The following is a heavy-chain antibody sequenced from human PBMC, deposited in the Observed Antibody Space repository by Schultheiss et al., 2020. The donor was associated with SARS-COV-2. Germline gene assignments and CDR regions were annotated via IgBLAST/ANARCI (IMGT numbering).Heavy chain of an antibody. Sequence: SQTLSLTCTVSGGSISSYYWSWIRQPAGKGLEWIGRIYTSGSTYYNPSLKSRVTISVDTSKNQFSLKLSSVTAADTAMYYCARDTSIASYFDYWGQGTLVTVAS. CDR3: ARDTSIASYFDY. V-gene: IGHV4-4*07. J-gene: IGHJ4*02. CDR2: IYTSGST. CDR1: GGSISSYY. D-gene: IGHD6-6*01.